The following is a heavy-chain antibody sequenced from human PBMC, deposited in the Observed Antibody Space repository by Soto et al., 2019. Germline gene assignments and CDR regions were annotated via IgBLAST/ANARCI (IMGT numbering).Heavy chain of an antibody. CDR3: ARPTLVGVVIDAFNI. CDR1: GGSISSSSYF. CDR2: VYYRGST. Sequence: QWQLQESGPGLVKPSETLSLTCTVSGGSISSSSYFWGWIRQPPGKGLEWIGSVYYRGSTYYNPSLKSRVTISVDTSKNQFSLKLSSVTAADTAVYYCARPTLVGVVIDAFNIWGQGTMVTVSS. J-gene: IGHJ3*02. D-gene: IGHD3-3*01. V-gene: IGHV4-39*01.